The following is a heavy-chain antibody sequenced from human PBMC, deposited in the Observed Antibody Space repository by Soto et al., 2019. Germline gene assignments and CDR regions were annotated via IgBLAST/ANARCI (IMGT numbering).Heavy chain of an antibody. CDR1: GGTFSSYA. J-gene: IGHJ4*02. Sequence: QVQLVQSGAEVKKPGSSVKVSCKASGGTFSSYAISWVRQAPGQGLEWMGGIIPIFGTTNYAQKFQGRVTITADESTSTAYMELSSLRSEDTAVYYCAREAGPRDSHQKLLRFDYWGQGTLVTVSS. D-gene: IGHD3-22*01. V-gene: IGHV1-69*12. CDR3: AREAGPRDSHQKLLRFDY. CDR2: IIPIFGTT.